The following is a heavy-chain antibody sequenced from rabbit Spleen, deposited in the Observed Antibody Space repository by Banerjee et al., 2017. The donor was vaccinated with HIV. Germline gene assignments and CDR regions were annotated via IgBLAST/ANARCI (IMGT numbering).Heavy chain of an antibody. D-gene: IGHD1-1*01. V-gene: IGHV1S45*01. CDR3: ARDLPTVVGWNLSL. CDR1: GFSFSDRDV. CDR2: INASTGKP. Sequence: QEQLVESGGGLVQPEGSLTLTCKASGFSFSDRDVMCWVRQAPGKGLQWIACINASTGKPVYATWASGRFTISRTSSTTVTLRMTSLTAADRATYFCARDLPTVVGWNLSLWGPGTLVTVS. J-gene: IGHJ4*01.